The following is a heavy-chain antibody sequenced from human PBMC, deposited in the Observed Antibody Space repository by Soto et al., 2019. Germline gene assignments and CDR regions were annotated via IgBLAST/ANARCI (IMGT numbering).Heavy chain of an antibody. J-gene: IGHJ6*02. D-gene: IGHD2-15*01. CDR3: ARTSPWVVDGGGFYYYGMDV. V-gene: IGHV4-59*01. Sequence: PSETLSLTCTVSGGSLGSYYWSWIRQPPGKGLEWIGYVFYTGRVNYNASLKSRVSISLDTSNYQFSLKLSSVTAADTAMYYCARTSPWVVDGGGFYYYGMDVWGQGTTVTVSS. CDR1: GGSLGSYY. CDR2: VFYTGRV.